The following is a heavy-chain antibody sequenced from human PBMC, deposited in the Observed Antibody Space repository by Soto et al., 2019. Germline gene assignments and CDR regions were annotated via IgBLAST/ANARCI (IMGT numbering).Heavy chain of an antibody. CDR1: GGSISSYY. Sequence: VQLQESGPGLVKPSETLSLTCTVSGGSISSYYWSWIRQPAGKGLEWIGRIYTSWSTNYNPSLMSRVTMSVDTSKNQFSLMLSSVTAADTAVYYCASEGDSSSWYSWGQGTLVTVSS. CDR3: ASEGDSSSWYS. J-gene: IGHJ4*02. V-gene: IGHV4-4*07. D-gene: IGHD6-13*01. CDR2: IYTSWST.